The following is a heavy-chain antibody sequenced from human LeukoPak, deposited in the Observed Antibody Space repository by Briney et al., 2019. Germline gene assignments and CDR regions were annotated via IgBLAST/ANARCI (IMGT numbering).Heavy chain of an antibody. J-gene: IGHJ3*02. V-gene: IGHV4-39*01. CDR2: IYYSGST. CDR1: GGSISSSSYY. D-gene: IGHD1-26*01. Sequence: SETLSLTCTVSGGSISSSSYYWGWIRQPPGRGLEWIGSIYYSGSTYYNPSLKSRVTISVDTSKNQFSLKLSSVTAADTAVYYCASGSGIYSHLVFDIWGKGTMVTVSS. CDR3: ASGSGIYSHLVFDI.